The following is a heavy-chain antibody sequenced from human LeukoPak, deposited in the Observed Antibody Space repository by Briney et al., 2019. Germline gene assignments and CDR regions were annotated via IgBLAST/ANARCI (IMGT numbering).Heavy chain of an antibody. D-gene: IGHD2-15*01. CDR1: GGSISSGGYY. CDR2: IYYSEST. CDR3: ARDLDYCSGGSCYSYAFDI. J-gene: IGHJ3*02. Sequence: PSQTLSLTCTVSGGSISSGGYYWSWLRQHPGTGPEWIGYIYYSESTYYNPSLKSRVTISVDTSKNQFSLKLSSVTAADTAVYYCARDLDYCSGGSCYSYAFDIWGQGTMVTVSS. V-gene: IGHV4-31*03.